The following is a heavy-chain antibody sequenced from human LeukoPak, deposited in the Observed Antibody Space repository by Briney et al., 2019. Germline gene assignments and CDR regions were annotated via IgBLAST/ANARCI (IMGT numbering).Heavy chain of an antibody. Sequence: SETLSLTCAVYGGSFSGYYWSWIRQPPGKGLEWIGEINHSGSTNYNPSLKSRVTISVDTSKNQFSLKLSSVTAADTAVYYCARGLGTAAAGTFDYWGQGTLVTVSS. CDR1: GGSFSGYY. CDR2: INHSGST. V-gene: IGHV4-34*01. D-gene: IGHD6-13*01. CDR3: ARGLGTAAAGTFDY. J-gene: IGHJ4*02.